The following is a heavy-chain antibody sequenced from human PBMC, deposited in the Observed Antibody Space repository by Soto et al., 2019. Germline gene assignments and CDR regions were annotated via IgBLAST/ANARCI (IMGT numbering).Heavy chain of an antibody. CDR2: ITGSGGAT. J-gene: IGHJ4*02. V-gene: IGHV3-23*01. CDR3: AKGESGAAARFRES. CDR1: GFTFSSYA. D-gene: IGHD2-2*01. Sequence: EVQLLESGGGLVQPGGSLRLSCAVSGFTFSSYAMSWVRQAPGKGLEWVSTITGSGGATHYRDSVRGRFTISRDNSKNTLFLQMDNLRVDDTAEYFCAKGESGAAARFRESWGQGTLVNVSS.